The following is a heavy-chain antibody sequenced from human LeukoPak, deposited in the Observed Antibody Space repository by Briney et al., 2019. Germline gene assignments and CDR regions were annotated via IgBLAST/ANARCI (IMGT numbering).Heavy chain of an antibody. D-gene: IGHD1-26*01. CDR1: GFTVSSNY. CDR3: ARVPIYSGSSWNAFDI. J-gene: IGHJ3*02. Sequence: GGSLRLSCAASGFTVSSNYMSWVRQAPGKGLEWVSVIYSGGSTYYADSVKGRFTISRDNSKNTLYLQMNSLRAEDTAVYYCARVPIYSGSSWNAFDIWGQGTMVTVSS. CDR2: IYSGGST. V-gene: IGHV3-66*01.